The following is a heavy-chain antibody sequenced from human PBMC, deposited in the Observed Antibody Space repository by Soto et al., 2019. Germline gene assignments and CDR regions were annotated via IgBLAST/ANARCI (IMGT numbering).Heavy chain of an antibody. J-gene: IGHJ4*02. V-gene: IGHV3-20*01. CDR1: GFTFDDYG. Sequence: EVQLVESGGGVVRPGGSLRLSCAASGFTFDDYGMSWVRQAPGKGLEWVSGINWNGGSTGYADSVKGRFTISRDNAKNSQYLQMNSLRAEDTALYHCARYHLRYFDWSALDYWGQGTLVTVSS. CDR2: INWNGGST. CDR3: ARYHLRYFDWSALDY. D-gene: IGHD3-9*01.